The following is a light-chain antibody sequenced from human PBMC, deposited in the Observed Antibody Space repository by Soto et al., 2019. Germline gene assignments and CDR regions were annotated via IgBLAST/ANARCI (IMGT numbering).Light chain of an antibody. CDR2: HAS. CDR1: QGIAKY. V-gene: IGKV1-33*01. J-gene: IGKJ4*01. Sequence: DPPMTQSPSSLSASIGDRVTITCQASQGIAKYLHWYQQKPGKAPKLLIYHASNLQTGVPSRFSGSGSGTHFTLIISSLQPADIATYFCQQSDNLPLTFGGGTKVEIK. CDR3: QQSDNLPLT.